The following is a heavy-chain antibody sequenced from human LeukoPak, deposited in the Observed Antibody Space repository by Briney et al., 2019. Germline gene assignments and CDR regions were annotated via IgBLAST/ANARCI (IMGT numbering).Heavy chain of an antibody. V-gene: IGHV4-59*01. J-gene: IGHJ4*02. CDR1: GGPISSYY. Sequence: SETLSLTCTVSGGPISSYYWSWIRQPPGKGLEWIGYIYYSGSTNYNPSLKSRVTISVDTSKNQFSLKLSSVTAADTAVYYCARGRRTYYDILTGYYFDYWGQGTLVTVSS. CDR2: IYYSGST. CDR3: ARGRRTYYDILTGYYFDY. D-gene: IGHD3-9*01.